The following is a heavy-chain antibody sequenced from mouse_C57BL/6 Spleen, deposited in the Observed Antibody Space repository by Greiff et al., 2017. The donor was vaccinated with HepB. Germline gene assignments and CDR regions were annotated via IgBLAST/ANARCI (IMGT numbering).Heavy chain of an antibody. CDR1: GYTFTSYW. CDR3: ASYYGNVYWYFDV. V-gene: IGHV1-69*01. D-gene: IGHD2-1*01. CDR2: IDPSDSYT. Sequence: QVQLQQPGAELVMPGASVKLSCKASGYTFTSYWMHWVKQRPGQGLEWIGEIDPSDSYTNYNQKFKGKSTVTVDKSSSTAYMQLSSLTSEDSAVYYCASYYGNVYWYFDVWGTGTTVTVSS. J-gene: IGHJ1*03.